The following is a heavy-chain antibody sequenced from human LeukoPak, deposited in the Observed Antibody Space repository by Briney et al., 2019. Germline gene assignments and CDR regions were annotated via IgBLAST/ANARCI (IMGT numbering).Heavy chain of an antibody. CDR3: ARGRYNWNGPKSNNFGY. CDR1: GGSFSGYY. J-gene: IGHJ4*02. D-gene: IGHD1-1*01. Sequence: SETLSLTCAVYGGSFSGYYWSWIRQPPGKGLEWIGEINHSGSTNYNPSLKSRVTISVDTSKNQFSLKLSPVTAADTAVYYCARGRYNWNGPKSNNFGYWGQGTLVTVSS. V-gene: IGHV4-34*01. CDR2: INHSGST.